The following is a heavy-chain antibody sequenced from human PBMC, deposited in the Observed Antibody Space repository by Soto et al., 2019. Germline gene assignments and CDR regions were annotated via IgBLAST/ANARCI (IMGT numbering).Heavy chain of an antibody. CDR1: GFTFSGSA. D-gene: IGHD2-8*01. CDR3: TRHNRLPGSQGVDWFDP. J-gene: IGHJ5*02. V-gene: IGHV3-73*01. Sequence: GGSLRLSCAASGFTFSGSAMHWVRQASGKGLEWVGRIRSKANSYATAYAASVKGRFTISRDDSKNTAYLQMNSLKTEDTAVYYCTRHNRLPGSQGVDWFDPWGQGTLVTVSS. CDR2: IRSKANSYAT.